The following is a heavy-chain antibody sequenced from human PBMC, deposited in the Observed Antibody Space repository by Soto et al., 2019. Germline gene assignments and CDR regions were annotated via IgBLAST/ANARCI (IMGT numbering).Heavy chain of an antibody. V-gene: IGHV4-31*03. CDR3: ACLLVGAINFAY. D-gene: IGHD1-26*01. J-gene: IGHJ4*02. CDR2: LYYSGST. Sequence: SETLSLTCTVSCGSISSGGYYWSWIRQHPGKGLEWIGYLYYSGSTYYNPSLKSRVTISVETSKNQFSMKLSSVTAADTAVYYCACLLVGAINFAYSAQGTLVPVSS. CDR1: CGSISSGGYY.